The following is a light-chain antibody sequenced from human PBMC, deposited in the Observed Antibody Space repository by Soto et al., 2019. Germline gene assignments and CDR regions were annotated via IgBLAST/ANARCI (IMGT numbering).Light chain of an antibody. CDR3: QQYMHWPRT. CDR1: QSVSSN. J-gene: IGKJ1*01. Sequence: EMVLTQSPVTLSVSPGERATLSCRASQSVSSNLAWYQHRPGQAPRLLIFGASTRATGVPARFSGGGSGTEFTLTIRSLQSEDFELYYCQQYMHWPRTFGQGTKVDIK. CDR2: GAS. V-gene: IGKV3-15*01.